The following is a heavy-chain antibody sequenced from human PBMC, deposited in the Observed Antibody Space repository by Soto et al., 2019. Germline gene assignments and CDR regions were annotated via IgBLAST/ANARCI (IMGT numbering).Heavy chain of an antibody. J-gene: IGHJ4*02. CDR2: FSGGSGTT. CDR1: GFSLSTYG. V-gene: IGHV3-23*01. D-gene: IGHD5-12*01. CDR3: AKCNGYGDY. Sequence: EVQLLESGGGLVQPGGSLRLSCAASGFSLSTYGVTWVRQAPGKGLEWVSGFSGGSGTTHYADSVKGRFSITRDNSKNTAHLEMNILRVEDTAIYYCAKCNGYGDYWGQGILVTVSS.